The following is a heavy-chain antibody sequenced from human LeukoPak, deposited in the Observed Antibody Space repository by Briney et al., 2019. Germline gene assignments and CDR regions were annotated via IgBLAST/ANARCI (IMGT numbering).Heavy chain of an antibody. CDR3: ARGWVITHYYYYGMDV. Sequence: ASVTVSFTASGGTFSSYAISWVRQAPGQGLEWMGGIIPIFGTANYAQKFQGRVTITADESTSTAYMELSSLRSEDTAVYYCARGWVITHYYYYGMDVWGQGTTVTVSS. D-gene: IGHD3-22*01. J-gene: IGHJ6*02. CDR2: IIPIFGTA. V-gene: IGHV1-69*13. CDR1: GGTFSSYA.